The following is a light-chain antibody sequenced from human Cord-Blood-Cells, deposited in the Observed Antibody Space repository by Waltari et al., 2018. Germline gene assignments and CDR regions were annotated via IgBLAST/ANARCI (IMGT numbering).Light chain of an antibody. CDR2: DVS. CDR3: CSYAGSYTWV. V-gene: IGLV2-11*01. Sequence: QSALTQPRSVSGSPGQSVTLSCTGTSSHVGGYNYSPWYQQHPGKAPKLMIYDVSKRPSGVPDRFSGSKSGNTASLTISGLQAEDEADYYCCSYAGSYTWVFGGGTKLTVL. J-gene: IGLJ3*02. CDR1: SSHVGGYNY.